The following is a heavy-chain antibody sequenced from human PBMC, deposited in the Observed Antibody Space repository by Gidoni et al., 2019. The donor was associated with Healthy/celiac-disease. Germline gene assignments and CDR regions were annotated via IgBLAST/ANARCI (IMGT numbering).Heavy chain of an antibody. V-gene: IGHV3-21*01. CDR3: ARVNGRDAFDI. CDR1: GFTFSSYS. CDR2: ISSSSSYI. D-gene: IGHD2-8*01. J-gene: IGHJ3*02. Sequence: EVQLVESGGGLVKPGGPLRLSCAASGFTFSSYSMNWVRQAPGKGLEWVSSISSSSSYIYYADSVKGRFTISRDNAKNSLYLQMNSLRAEDTAVYYCARVNGRDAFDIWGQGTMVTVSS.